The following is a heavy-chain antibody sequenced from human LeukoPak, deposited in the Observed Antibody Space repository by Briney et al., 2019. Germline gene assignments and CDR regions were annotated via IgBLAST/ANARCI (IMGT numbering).Heavy chain of an antibody. CDR3: ARRGHDYGGSYYFDY. V-gene: IGHV1-8*01. CDR2: MNPNSGNT. J-gene: IGHJ4*02. CDR1: GYTFTSYD. D-gene: IGHD4-23*01. Sequence: ASVKVSCKASGYTFTSYDINWVRQATGQGLEWMGWMNPNSGNTGYAQKFQGRVTMTRNTSISTAYMELSNLRSEDTAVYYCARRGHDYGGSYYFDYWGQGTLVTVSS.